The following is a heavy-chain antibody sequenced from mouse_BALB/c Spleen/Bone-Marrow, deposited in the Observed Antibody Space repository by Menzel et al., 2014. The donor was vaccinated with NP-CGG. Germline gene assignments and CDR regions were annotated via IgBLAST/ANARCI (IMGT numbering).Heavy chain of an antibody. V-gene: IGHV5-9-3*01. Sequence: EVKLVESGGGLVKPGGSLKLSCAASGFTFSSYAMSWVRQTPEKRLEWVATISSGGSYTYYPDSVKGRSTISRDNAKNTLYLQMSSLRSEDTAIYYCARQGDGYSDYWGQGTTLTVSS. CDR2: ISSGGSYT. D-gene: IGHD2-3*01. CDR1: GFTFSSYA. J-gene: IGHJ2*01. CDR3: ARQGDGYSDY.